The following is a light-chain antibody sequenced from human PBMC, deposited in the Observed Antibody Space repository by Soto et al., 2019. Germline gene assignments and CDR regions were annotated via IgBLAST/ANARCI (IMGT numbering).Light chain of an antibody. CDR1: QSLLHSNGYNY. V-gene: IGKV2-28*01. CDR2: LGS. CDR3: MQALQTPLYT. Sequence: DIVMTQSPLSLPVTPGEPASISCRSSQSLLHSNGYNYLDWYLQKPGQSPQLLIYLGSNRSSGGPDRFSGSGSGADFTLKISRVEAEDVGVYYCMQALQTPLYTFGQGTKLAIK. J-gene: IGKJ2*01.